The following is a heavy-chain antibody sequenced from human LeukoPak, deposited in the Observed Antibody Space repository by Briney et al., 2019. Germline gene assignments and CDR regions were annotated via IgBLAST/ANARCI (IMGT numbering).Heavy chain of an antibody. CDR3: AREGYSGYPGYYYYGMDV. D-gene: IGHD5-12*01. Sequence: PGGSLRLSCAASGFTVSSNYMSWVRQAPGKGLEWVSVIYSGGSTDYADSVKGGFTISRDNSKNTLYLQMNSLRAEDTAVYYCAREGYSGYPGYYYYGMDVWGQGTTVTVSS. V-gene: IGHV3-53*01. CDR1: GFTVSSNY. J-gene: IGHJ6*02. CDR2: IYSGGST.